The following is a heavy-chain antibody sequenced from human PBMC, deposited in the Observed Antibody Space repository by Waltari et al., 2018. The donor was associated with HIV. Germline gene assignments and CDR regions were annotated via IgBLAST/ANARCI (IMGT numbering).Heavy chain of an antibody. Sequence: EVLLVEYGGGLVQPGGSLRLSCTASGFMFNRYWMSWVRQAQGKGLEWGANIKQDGSEKCYVDAVKGRFTISRDNAKNSLYLQMNCLRAEDTAMYYCATSRTFDYWGQGTLVTVSS. CDR2: IKQDGSEK. D-gene: IGHD2-2*01. CDR1: GFMFNRYW. CDR3: ATSRTFDY. V-gene: IGHV3-7*01. J-gene: IGHJ4*02.